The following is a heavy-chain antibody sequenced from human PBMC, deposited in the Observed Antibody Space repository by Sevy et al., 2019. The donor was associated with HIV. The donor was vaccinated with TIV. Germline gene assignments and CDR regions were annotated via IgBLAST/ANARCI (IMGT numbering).Heavy chain of an antibody. V-gene: IGHV4-59*01. D-gene: IGHD3-9*01. CDR3: ARESYDILPGSRGMDV. Sequence: SETWSLTCTVSGGSISSYYWSWIRQPPGKRLEWIGYIYYSGSTNYNPSLKSRVTISVDTSKNQFSLKLRSVTAADTAVYYCARESYDILPGSRGMDVWGQGTTVTVSS. J-gene: IGHJ6*02. CDR2: IYYSGST. CDR1: GGSISSYY.